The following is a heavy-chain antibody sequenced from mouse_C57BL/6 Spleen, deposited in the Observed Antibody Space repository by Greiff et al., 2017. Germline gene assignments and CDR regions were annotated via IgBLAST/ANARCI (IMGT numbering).Heavy chain of an antibody. J-gene: IGHJ2*01. CDR3: ARGDGNPLFDY. CDR2: IDPSDSYT. D-gene: IGHD2-1*01. V-gene: IGHV1-69*01. CDR1: GYTFTSYW. Sequence: QVQLQQPGAELVMPGASVKLSCKASGYTFTSYWMHWVKQRPGQGLEWIGEIDPSDSYTNYNQKFKGKSTLTVDKSSSTAYMQLSSLTSEDSAVYYCARGDGNPLFDYWGQGTTRTVSS.